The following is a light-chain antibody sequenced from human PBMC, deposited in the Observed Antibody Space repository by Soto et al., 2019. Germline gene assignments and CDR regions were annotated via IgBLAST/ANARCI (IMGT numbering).Light chain of an antibody. J-gene: IGLJ3*02. CDR2: DDD. Sequence: SYVLTQAPSVSEAPGQTATITCGGNNIGSKIVHWYQQKPGQAPVLVVHDDDDRPSGIPERFSGSNSGHTATLTISRVEAGDEADYYCCSYARSTTWVFGGGTKLTVL. CDR1: NIGSKI. CDR3: CSYARSTTWV. V-gene: IGLV3-21*02.